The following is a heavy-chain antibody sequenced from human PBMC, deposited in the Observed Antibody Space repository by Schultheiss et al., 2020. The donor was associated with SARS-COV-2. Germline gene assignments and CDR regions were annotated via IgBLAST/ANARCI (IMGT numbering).Heavy chain of an antibody. V-gene: IGHV3-33*05. Sequence: GGSLRLSCAASGFTFSSYGMHWVRQAPGKGLEWVAVISYDGSNKYYADSVKGRFTISRDNSKNTLYLQMNSLRAEDTAVYYCARAAYRDYQPLLFPFDYWGQGTLVTVSS. J-gene: IGHJ4*02. CDR1: GFTFSSYG. CDR2: ISYDGSNK. CDR3: ARAAYRDYQPLLFPFDY. D-gene: IGHD2-21*02.